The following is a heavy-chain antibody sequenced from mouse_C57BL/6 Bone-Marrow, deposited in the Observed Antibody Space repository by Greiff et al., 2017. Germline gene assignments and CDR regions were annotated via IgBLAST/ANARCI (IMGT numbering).Heavy chain of an antibody. CDR2: IDPENGAH. CDR1: GFNFKDDY. Sequence: VQLQQSGAELVRPGASVTLSCTASGFNFKDDYMHWVKQRPEQGLEWIGWIDPENGAHEYASKFQGKATLTADTSTHTAYLQLSSLTSEDTAVYDSAPDSTGYVPLDDYAMDDWGQGTTVTVSS. D-gene: IGHD3-2*02. J-gene: IGHJ4*01. V-gene: IGHV14-4*01. CDR3: APDSTGYVPLDDYAMDD.